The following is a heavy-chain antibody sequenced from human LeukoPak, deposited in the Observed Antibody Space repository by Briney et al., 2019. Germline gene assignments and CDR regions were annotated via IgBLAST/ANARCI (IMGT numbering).Heavy chain of an antibody. J-gene: IGHJ3*02. CDR1: GGSISSYY. Sequence: SETLSLTCTVSGGSISSYYWSWIRQPAGKGLEWIGRIYTSGSTNYNPSLKSRVTMSVDTSKNQFSLKLSSVTAADTAVYYCARALTGFWSGYYTGIDALDIWGQGTMVTVSS. D-gene: IGHD3-3*01. V-gene: IGHV4-4*07. CDR2: IYTSGST. CDR3: ARALTGFWSGYYTGIDALDI.